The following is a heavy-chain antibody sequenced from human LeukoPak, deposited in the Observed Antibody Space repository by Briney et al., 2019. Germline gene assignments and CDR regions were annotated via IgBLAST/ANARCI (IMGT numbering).Heavy chain of an antibody. CDR3: ARETGSSSGPFDL. CDR2: ISSSSSYI. J-gene: IGHJ2*01. Sequence: GGSLRLSYAASGFTFSSYSMNWVRQAPGKGLEWVSSISSSSSYIYYADSVKGRFTISRDNAKNSLYLQMNSLRAEDTAVYYCARETGSSSGPFDLWGRGTLVTVSS. CDR1: GFTFSSYS. D-gene: IGHD6-19*01. V-gene: IGHV3-21*01.